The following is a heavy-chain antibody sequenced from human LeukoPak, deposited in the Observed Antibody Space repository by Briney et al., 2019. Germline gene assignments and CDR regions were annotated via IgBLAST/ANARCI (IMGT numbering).Heavy chain of an antibody. V-gene: IGHV1-8*01. CDR1: GYTFTSYD. J-gene: IGHJ4*02. D-gene: IGHD6-6*01. CDR2: INPNSGGT. Sequence: ASVKVSCKASGYTFTSYDINWVRQATGQGLEWMGWINPNSGGTKYTQKFQGRVTMTRDMSTSTVYMELSSLRSEDTAVYYCARDGRYSSSSGELDYWGQGTLVTVSS. CDR3: ARDGRYSSSSGELDY.